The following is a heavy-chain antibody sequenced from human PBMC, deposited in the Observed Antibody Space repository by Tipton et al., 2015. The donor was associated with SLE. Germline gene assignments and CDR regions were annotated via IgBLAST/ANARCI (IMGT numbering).Heavy chain of an antibody. CDR2: IFYDATT. CDR1: GGSISSSSYF. CDR3: ARGGRGAFDI. Sequence: TLSLTCTVSGGSISSSSYFWGWIRQSPGKGLEWIGSIFYDATTYYNPSLKSRVIISADMSKNQFSLRLSSGSAADTAVYYCARGGRGAFDIWGQGAMVTVSS. J-gene: IGHJ3*02. V-gene: IGHV4-39*01.